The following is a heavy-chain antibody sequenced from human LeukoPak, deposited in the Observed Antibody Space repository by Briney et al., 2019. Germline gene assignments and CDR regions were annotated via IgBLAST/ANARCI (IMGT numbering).Heavy chain of an antibody. J-gene: IGHJ5*02. CDR2: IKEDGSEK. D-gene: IGHD3-22*01. V-gene: IGHV3-7*01. CDR1: GFTFSSSW. Sequence: PGGSLTLSCAASGFTFSSSWMSWVRQAPGKGLEWVANIKEDGSEKCYVEPVKGRFSISRDNAKNSLYLQMNSLRVEDTAVYYCTRGRLTMTWGQGTLVTVSS. CDR3: TRGRLTMT.